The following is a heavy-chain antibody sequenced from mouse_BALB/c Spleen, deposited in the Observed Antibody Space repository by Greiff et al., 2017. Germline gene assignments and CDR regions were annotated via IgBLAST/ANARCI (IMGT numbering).Heavy chain of an antibody. D-gene: IGHD4-1*01. V-gene: IGHV1S34*01. CDR1: GYSFTGYY. CDR3: ARANSYAMDY. J-gene: IGHJ4*01. CDR2: ISCYNGAT. Sequence: LVKTGASVKISCKASGYSFTGYYMPWVKQSHGKSLEWIGYISCYNGATSYNQKFKGKATFTVDTTSSTSYRQFNSLTSEDSAVYYCARANSYAMDYWGQGTAVTVSS.